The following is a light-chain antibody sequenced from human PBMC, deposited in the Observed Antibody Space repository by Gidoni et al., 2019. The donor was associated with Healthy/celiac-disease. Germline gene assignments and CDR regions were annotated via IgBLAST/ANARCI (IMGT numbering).Light chain of an antibody. V-gene: IGKV3-15*01. CDR2: GAS. CDR1: QSVSSN. J-gene: IGKJ3*01. Sequence: EIVMTQSPATLSVSPGERATLSCRASQSVSSNLAWYQQKPGQAPRLLIYGASTRATGIPARFSGSGSGTEFTLTISSLQSEDFAVYYCQQYNNWSPFFGPXTKVEIK. CDR3: QQYNNWSPF.